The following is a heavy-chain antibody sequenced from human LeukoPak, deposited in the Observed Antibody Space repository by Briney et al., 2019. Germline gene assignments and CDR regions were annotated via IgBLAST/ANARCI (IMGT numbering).Heavy chain of an antibody. CDR2: IYNSGGT. V-gene: IGHV3-66*01. D-gene: IGHD3-16*01. CDR3: ARDSPFMSTFVPGAFDI. Sequence: GGSLRLSCAASGFTVSSKYMSWVRQAPGKGLEWLSVIYNSGGTYYADSVKGRFTISRDNSKNTLYLQMNSLRVEDTAVYYCARDSPFMSTFVPGAFDIWGQGTMVTVSS. J-gene: IGHJ3*02. CDR1: GFTVSSKY.